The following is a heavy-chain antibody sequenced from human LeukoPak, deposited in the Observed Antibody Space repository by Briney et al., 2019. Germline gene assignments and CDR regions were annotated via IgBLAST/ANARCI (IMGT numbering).Heavy chain of an antibody. D-gene: IGHD5-18*01. V-gene: IGHV3-21*01. CDR1: GFTFSSYS. CDR3: ARWIQDFDY. J-gene: IGHJ4*02. CDR2: ISSSSSYI. Sequence: GGSLRLSCAASGFTFSSYSMNWVRKAPGKGLEWVSSISSSSSYIYYADSVKGRFTISRDNAKNSLYLQMNSLRTEDTAVYYCARWIQDFDYWGQGALVAVSS.